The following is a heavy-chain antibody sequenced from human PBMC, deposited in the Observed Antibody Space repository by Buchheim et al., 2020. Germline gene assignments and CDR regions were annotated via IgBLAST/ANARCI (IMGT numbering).Heavy chain of an antibody. Sequence: EVQLVESGGGLVKPGRSLRLSCKASGFTFGDHGMSWFRQAPGKGLEWVGFIRSRTYGGTTDYAASVKGRFTISRDDSKNIAYLQMDSLKAEDTGLYYCTRAQGYDYWSGSYTFFGYWGQGTL. CDR2: IRSRTYGGTT. V-gene: IGHV3-49*05. CDR1: GFTFGDHG. D-gene: IGHD3-3*01. J-gene: IGHJ4*02. CDR3: TRAQGYDYWSGSYTFFGY.